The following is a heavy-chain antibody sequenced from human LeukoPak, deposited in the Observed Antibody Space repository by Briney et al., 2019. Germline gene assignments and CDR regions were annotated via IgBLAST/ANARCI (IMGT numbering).Heavy chain of an antibody. CDR2: VHYTGST. D-gene: IGHD6-13*01. V-gene: IGHV4-59*01. CDR3: ARDRAAGISDY. J-gene: IGHJ4*02. CDR1: GGSISSYY. Sequence: PSETLSLTCTVSGGSISSYYWSWIRQPPGQRLEWIGYVHYTGSTNYNPSLKSRVTISIDTSKNQFSLQLTSVTAADTAVYYCARDRAAGISDYWGQGTPVTVSS.